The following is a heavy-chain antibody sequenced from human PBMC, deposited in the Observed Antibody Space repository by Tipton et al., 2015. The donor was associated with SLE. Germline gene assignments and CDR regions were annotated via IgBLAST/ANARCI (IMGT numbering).Heavy chain of an antibody. J-gene: IGHJ4*02. Sequence: SLRLSCAASGFTFSDYSLNWVRQAPGKGLEWVSSISTSGSYIYYGDSVKGRFTISRDNAKNSLYLQMNSLRAEDTAVYYCVREPPRFGVHYFDYWGQGTLVTVSS. V-gene: IGHV3-21*01. D-gene: IGHD3-16*01. CDR2: ISTSGSYI. CDR1: GFTFSDYS. CDR3: VREPPRFGVHYFDY.